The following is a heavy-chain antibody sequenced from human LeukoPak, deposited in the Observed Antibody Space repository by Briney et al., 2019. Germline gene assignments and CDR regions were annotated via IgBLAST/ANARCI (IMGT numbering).Heavy chain of an antibody. Sequence: ASETLSLTCAVSAGSISSSNWWSWVRQSPVKGLEWIGEIYLYGTTNYNPSLKSRVTMSVDRSKNQFSLKLSSVTAADTAVYYCARKEWVPYYFDYWGQGTLVTVSS. D-gene: IGHD3-3*01. J-gene: IGHJ4*02. CDR3: ARKEWVPYYFDY. CDR2: IYLYGTT. CDR1: AGSISSSNW. V-gene: IGHV4-4*02.